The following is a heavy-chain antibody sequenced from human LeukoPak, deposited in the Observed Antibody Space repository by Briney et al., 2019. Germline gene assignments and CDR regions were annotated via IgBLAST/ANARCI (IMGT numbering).Heavy chain of an antibody. CDR1: GFTFSTYW. Sequence: PRGSLRLSCAASGFTFSTYWMSWVRQAPGKGLEWEANIHQDGNEKYYVDSVKGRFTISRDNAKNSLYLQMNSLRAEDTAVYYCARGDKFSGDYWGQGTLVTASS. CDR2: IHQDGNEK. J-gene: IGHJ4*02. CDR3: ARGDKFSGDY. D-gene: IGHD2-15*01. V-gene: IGHV3-7*04.